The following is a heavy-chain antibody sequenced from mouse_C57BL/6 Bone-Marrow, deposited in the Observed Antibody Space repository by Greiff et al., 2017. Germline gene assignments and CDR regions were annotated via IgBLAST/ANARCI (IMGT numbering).Heavy chain of an antibody. J-gene: IGHJ2*01. CDR1: EYEFPSHD. CDR3: ARDRLITTVVATRNY. Sequence: EVKLVESGGGLVQPGESLKLSCESNEYEFPSHDMSWVRKTPEKRLELVAAINSDGGSTYYPDTMERRFIISRDNTKKTLYLQMSSLRSEDTALYYCARDRLITTVVATRNYWGQGTTLTVSS. CDR2: INSDGGST. V-gene: IGHV5-2*01. D-gene: IGHD1-1*01.